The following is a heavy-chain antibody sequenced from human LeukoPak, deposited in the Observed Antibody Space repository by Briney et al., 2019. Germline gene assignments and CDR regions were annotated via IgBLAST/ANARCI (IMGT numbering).Heavy chain of an antibody. D-gene: IGHD4-17*01. CDR3: ARGTYGYYMDV. CDR1: NYSISNSLY. CDR2: IYRSGST. V-gene: IGHV4-38-2*02. J-gene: IGHJ6*03. Sequence: PSETLSLTCSGSNYSISNSLYWGWLRQPPGKGLEWVGSIYRSGSTFYNPSLKSRVTISLDTSKNQFSLKLSSVTAADTAVYFCARGTYGYYMDVWGKGTTVTASS.